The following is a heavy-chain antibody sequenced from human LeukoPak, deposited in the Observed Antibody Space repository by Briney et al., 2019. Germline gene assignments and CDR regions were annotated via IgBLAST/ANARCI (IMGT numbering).Heavy chain of an antibody. D-gene: IGHD2-15*01. Sequence: GGSLRLACVVSGFTFSDYAMSWVRQAPGKGLEWVSAISGSGASTIYADSVKGRFTISRDNSKNTLYLQMNSLRAEDTAVYYCAKNGDRGAYCSGGGCYPYYYYYMDVWGKGTTVTISS. CDR1: GFTFSDYA. V-gene: IGHV3-23*01. J-gene: IGHJ6*03. CDR3: AKNGDRGAYCSGGGCYPYYYYYMDV. CDR2: ISGSGAST.